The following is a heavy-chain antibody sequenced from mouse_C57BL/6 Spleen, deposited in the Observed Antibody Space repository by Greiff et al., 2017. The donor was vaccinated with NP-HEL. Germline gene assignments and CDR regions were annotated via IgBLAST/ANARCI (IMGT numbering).Heavy chain of an antibody. D-gene: IGHD2-4*01. Sequence: QVQLQQPGAELVKPGASVTMSCKASGYTFTSYWITWVKQRPGQGLEWIGDIYPGSGSTNYNEKFKSKATLTVDTSSSTAYMQLSSLTSEDSAVYYCARSEDYYWYFDVWGTGTTVTVSS. CDR2: IYPGSGST. J-gene: IGHJ1*03. CDR1: GYTFTSYW. V-gene: IGHV1-55*01. CDR3: ARSEDYYWYFDV.